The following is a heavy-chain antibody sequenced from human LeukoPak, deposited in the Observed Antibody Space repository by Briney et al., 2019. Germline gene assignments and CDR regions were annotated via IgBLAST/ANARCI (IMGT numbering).Heavy chain of an antibody. V-gene: IGHV4-59*08. CDR1: GRPNSIY. J-gene: IGHJ6*03. Sequence: SDPLSLPCSLSGRPNSIYWSWSRQAPRKGPECVGYFFYTGITNYTPARKSRVPISIDTSKYLFSLKLSSVTAAATAVYYCARLNWNDVLDYYYMDVWGNGTTVTVSS. CDR3: ARLNWNDVLDYYYMDV. CDR2: FFYTGIT. D-gene: IGHD1-1*01.